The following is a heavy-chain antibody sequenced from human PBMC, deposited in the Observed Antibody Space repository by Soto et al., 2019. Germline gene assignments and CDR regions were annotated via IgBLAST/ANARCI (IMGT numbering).Heavy chain of an antibody. Sequence: GASVKVSCKASGYTFTSYAMHWVRHAPGQRLEWMGWINAGNGNTKYSQKFQGRVTITRDTSASTAYMELSSLRSEDTAVYYCARPYEYSSSWGVVGWFDPWGQGTLVTVSS. V-gene: IGHV1-3*01. D-gene: IGHD6-6*01. CDR3: ARPYEYSSSWGVVGWFDP. J-gene: IGHJ5*02. CDR1: GYTFTSYA. CDR2: INAGNGNT.